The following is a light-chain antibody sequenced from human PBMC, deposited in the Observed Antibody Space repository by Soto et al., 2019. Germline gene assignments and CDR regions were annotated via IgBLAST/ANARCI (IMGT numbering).Light chain of an antibody. V-gene: IGKV3-20*01. CDR1: QSVSNNY. Sequence: EIVLTQSPGTLSLSPGERATLSCRASQSVSNNYLAWYQQKPGQAPRLLIYGASNRTTGIPDRFSGSGSGADFTLTLSSLEPDDFAVYYCQEYGSSGTFGQGTKVEIK. J-gene: IGKJ1*01. CDR2: GAS. CDR3: QEYGSSGT.